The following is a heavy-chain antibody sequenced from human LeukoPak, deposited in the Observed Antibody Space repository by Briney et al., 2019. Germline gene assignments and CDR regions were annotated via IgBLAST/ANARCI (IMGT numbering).Heavy chain of an antibody. CDR3: ARVSVGDWFDP. CDR2: ISSSSSYI. J-gene: IGHJ5*02. Sequence: GGSLRLSCAASGFTFSSYAMNWVRQAPGKGLEWVSSISSSSSYIYYADSVKGRFTISRDNAKNSLYLQMNSLRAEDTAVYYCARVSVGDWFDPWGQGTLVTVSS. V-gene: IGHV3-21*01. CDR1: GFTFSSYA.